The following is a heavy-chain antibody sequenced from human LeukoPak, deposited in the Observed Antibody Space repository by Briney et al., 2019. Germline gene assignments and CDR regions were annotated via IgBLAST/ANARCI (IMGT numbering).Heavy chain of an antibody. D-gene: IGHD6-13*01. CDR3: AKDSSSWFHLDY. CDR2: IYSGGST. CDR1: GFTVSSNY. V-gene: IGHV3-53*01. J-gene: IGHJ4*02. Sequence: GGSLRLACAASGFTVSSNYMSWVRQAPGKGLEWVSVIYSGGSTYYADSVKGRFTISRDNSKNTLYLQMNSLRAEDTAIYYCAKDSSSWFHLDYWGQGTLVTVSS.